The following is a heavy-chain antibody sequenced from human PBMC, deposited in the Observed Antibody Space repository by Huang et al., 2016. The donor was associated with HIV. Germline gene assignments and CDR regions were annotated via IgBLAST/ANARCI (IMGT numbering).Heavy chain of an antibody. J-gene: IGHJ4*02. D-gene: IGHD4-4*01. CDR1: GDSIKSGNYY. V-gene: IGHV4-61*09. Sequence: QVHLQESGPALVKPSQTLPLMCSVSGDSIKSGNYYWSWIRQPAGEGLEYIGHIQTGGSTNYNPARNSRVTMSFDTSKNRCFLQLSSVTAADTAVYYCARMMSNYNGTWGQGALVIVS. CDR3: ARMMSNYNGT. CDR2: IQTGGST.